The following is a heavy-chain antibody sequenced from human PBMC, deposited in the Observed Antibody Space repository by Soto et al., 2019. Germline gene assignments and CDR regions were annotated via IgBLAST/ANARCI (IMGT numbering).Heavy chain of an antibody. Sequence: SETLRVTCTVSGDSINSGNYYWSWIRQSPGKGLEWIGYVFYTGSTNHNPSLTGRVTFLVGTSRKQFSLRLKSVTAADTAVYYCVRDGTKTLRDWFDPWGQGISVSVS. CDR3: VRDGTKTLRDWFDP. V-gene: IGHV4-61*01. J-gene: IGHJ5*02. CDR1: GDSINSGNYY. CDR2: VFYTGST. D-gene: IGHD1-1*01.